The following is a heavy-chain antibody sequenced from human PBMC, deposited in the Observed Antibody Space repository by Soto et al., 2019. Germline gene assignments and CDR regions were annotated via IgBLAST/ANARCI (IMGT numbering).Heavy chain of an antibody. CDR2: IYYSGST. D-gene: IGHD6-19*01. V-gene: IGHV4-39*01. J-gene: IGHJ5*02. CDR1: GGSISSSSYS. Sequence: PSETLSLTCTVSGGSISSSSYSWGWIRQPPGKGLEWIGSIYYSGSTYYNPSLKSRVTISVDTSKNQFSLKLSSVTAADTAVYYCARTRAVWFDPWGQGTLVTVSS. CDR3: ARTRAVWFDP.